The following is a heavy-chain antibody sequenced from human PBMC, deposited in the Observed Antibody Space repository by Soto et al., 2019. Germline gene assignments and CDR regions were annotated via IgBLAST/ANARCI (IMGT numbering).Heavy chain of an antibody. Sequence: QVQLEESGGGLVKPGESLRLACAASGFNFTDFYMSWIRQAPGKGLEWISNISSSSSYTDYAESVKGRFTISRDNAKSTLYLQMNSLRAEDTAVYYCARDDPIVTSRPKDAFDFWGQGIMVTVSS. J-gene: IGHJ3*01. D-gene: IGHD4-4*01. CDR2: ISSSSSYT. CDR3: ARDDPIVTSRPKDAFDF. V-gene: IGHV3-11*06. CDR1: GFNFTDFY.